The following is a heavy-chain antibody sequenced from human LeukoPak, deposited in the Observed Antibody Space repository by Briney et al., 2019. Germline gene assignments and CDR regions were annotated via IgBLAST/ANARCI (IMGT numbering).Heavy chain of an antibody. CDR3: ARGGNAFDI. J-gene: IGHJ3*02. V-gene: IGHV4-30-4*01. CDR2: IYDGGTT. D-gene: IGHD1-26*01. Sequence: SQTLSLTCTVSGGSISSGDYYWSWIRQPPGKGLEWIASIYDGGTTYYNPSLKSRPTISVDTSKNQFSLKLSSVTAADTAVYYCARGGNAFDIWGQGTMVTVSS. CDR1: GGSISSGDYY.